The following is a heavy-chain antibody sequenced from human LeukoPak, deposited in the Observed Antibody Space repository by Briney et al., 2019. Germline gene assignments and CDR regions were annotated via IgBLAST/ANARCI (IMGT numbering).Heavy chain of an antibody. CDR3: ARGTRGYDILTWFDP. V-gene: IGHV4-59*12. D-gene: IGHD3-9*01. Sequence: SETLSLTCTVSGGSISSYYWSWTRQPPGKGLEWIGYIYYSGSTNYNPSLKSRVTISVDTSKNQFSLKLSSVTAADTAVYYCARGTRGYDILTWFDPWGQGTLVTVSS. CDR2: IYYSGST. CDR1: GGSISSYY. J-gene: IGHJ5*02.